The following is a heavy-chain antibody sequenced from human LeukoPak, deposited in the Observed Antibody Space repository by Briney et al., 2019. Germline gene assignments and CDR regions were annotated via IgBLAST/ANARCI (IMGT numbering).Heavy chain of an antibody. D-gene: IGHD6-19*01. CDR1: GYTFTGYY. Sequence: ASVKVSCKASGYTFTGYYMHWVRQAPGQGLEWMGWMNPNSGNTGYAQKFQGRVTITRNTSISTAYMELSSLRSEDTAVYYCARAVAAHGVYYFDYWGQGTLVTVSS. J-gene: IGHJ4*02. CDR2: MNPNSGNT. V-gene: IGHV1-8*03. CDR3: ARAVAAHGVYYFDY.